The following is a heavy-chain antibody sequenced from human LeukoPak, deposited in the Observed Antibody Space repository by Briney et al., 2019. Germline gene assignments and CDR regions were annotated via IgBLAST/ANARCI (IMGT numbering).Heavy chain of an antibody. V-gene: IGHV3-9*03. D-gene: IGHD3-22*01. CDR3: TKSPSFTLGGGYLDS. CDR2: ICWNSDLI. CDR1: EFMFDV. J-gene: IGHJ4*02. Sequence: PGGSLRLSCVGSEFMFDVLHWVRQAPGKGLEWVSGICWNSDLIGYADSVKGRFTISRDNDRNTVYLQMNGLRLEDMAFYYCTKSPSFTLGGGYLDSWGQGILVTVSS.